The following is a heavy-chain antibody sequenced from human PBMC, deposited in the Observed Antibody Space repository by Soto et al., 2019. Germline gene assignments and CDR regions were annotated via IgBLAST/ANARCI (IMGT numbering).Heavy chain of an antibody. Sequence: QITLKESGPSLIKPTQTLALTCTFYGFSFNTRGVGVAWIRQPPGKTLEWLAVIYWDNDRRYRPSLTDRLSITKDMSTKEVVLTMTNVDPVDTGTYYCAHLVPGPLSFAYWGQGALVTVSS. D-gene: IGHD6-19*01. CDR2: IYWDNDR. J-gene: IGHJ4*02. CDR1: GFSFNTRGVG. V-gene: IGHV2-5*02. CDR3: AHLVPGPLSFAY.